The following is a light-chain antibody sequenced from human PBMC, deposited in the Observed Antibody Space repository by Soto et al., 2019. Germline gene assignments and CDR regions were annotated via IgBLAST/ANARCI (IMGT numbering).Light chain of an antibody. CDR1: QSIRSNY. J-gene: IGKJ1*01. V-gene: IGKV3-20*01. CDR2: GAS. Sequence: ETVLTQSPGTLSLSPGERATLSCRASQSIRSNYLAWYRQTPGQAPRLLIYGASNRATGIPDRFSGSGSGTDFTLIISRLEPDDFALYYCQKYGSSPWTFGQGTKVEIK. CDR3: QKYGSSPWT.